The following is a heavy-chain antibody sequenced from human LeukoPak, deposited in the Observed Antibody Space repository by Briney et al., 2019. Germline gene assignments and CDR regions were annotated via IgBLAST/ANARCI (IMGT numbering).Heavy chain of an antibody. CDR1: GYTFTSYD. Sequence: ASVKVSCKASGYTFTSYDINWVRQATGQGLEWMGWMNPQSGDTDYAQKFQGRVTMTRSPSITTAYMELTSLTYEDTAVYYCARVPRRGDQFDPWGQGTLVTVSS. CDR3: ARVPRRGDQFDP. D-gene: IGHD3-10*01. V-gene: IGHV1-8*01. J-gene: IGHJ5*02. CDR2: MNPQSGDT.